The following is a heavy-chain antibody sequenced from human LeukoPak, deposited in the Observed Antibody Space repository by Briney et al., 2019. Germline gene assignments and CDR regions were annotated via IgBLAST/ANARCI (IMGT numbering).Heavy chain of an antibody. D-gene: IGHD3-22*01. CDR3: AKSYYYDSRLPDY. J-gene: IGHJ4*02. CDR1: GYTFTSYA. CDR2: INAGNGNT. V-gene: IGHV1-3*01. Sequence: ASVTVSCTASGYTFTSYAMHWVRQAPGQRLEWMGWINAGNGNTKYSQKFQGRVTITRDTSASTAYMELSSLRSEDTAVYYCAKSYYYDSRLPDYWGQGTLVTVSS.